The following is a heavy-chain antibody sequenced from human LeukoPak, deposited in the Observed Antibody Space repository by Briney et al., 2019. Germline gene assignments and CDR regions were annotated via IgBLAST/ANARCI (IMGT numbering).Heavy chain of an antibody. CDR1: GGSINSYY. CDR2: IYYSGST. J-gene: IGHJ6*02. V-gene: IGHV4-59*01. CDR3: ARGPHYYYYGMDV. Sequence: PSETLSLTCTVSGGSINSYYWSWIRQPPGKGLEWIGYIYYSGSTNYNPSLKSRVTISVDTSKNQFSLKLSSVTAADTAVYYCARGPHYYYYGMDVWGQGTTVTVSS.